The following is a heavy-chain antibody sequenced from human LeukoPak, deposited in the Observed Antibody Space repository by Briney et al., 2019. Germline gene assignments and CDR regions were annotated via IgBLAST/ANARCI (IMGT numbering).Heavy chain of an antibody. CDR1: GGSISSGGYY. CDR3: AREPNPSSGWSNDN. D-gene: IGHD6-19*01. Sequence: KPSETLSLTCTVSGGSISSGGYYWSWIRQHPGKGLEWIGYIYYSGSTYYNPSLKSRVTISVDTSKNQFSLKLSSVTAADTAVYYCAREPNPSSGWSNDNWGQGTLVTVSS. CDR2: IYYSGST. V-gene: IGHV4-31*03. J-gene: IGHJ4*02.